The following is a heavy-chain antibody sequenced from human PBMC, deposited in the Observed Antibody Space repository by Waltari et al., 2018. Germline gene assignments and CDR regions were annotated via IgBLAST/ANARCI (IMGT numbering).Heavy chain of an antibody. J-gene: IGHJ4*02. D-gene: IGHD3-22*01. V-gene: IGHV4-4*02. Sequence: QVQLQESGPGLVKPSGTLSLTCAVSGGPLSTSNWSSCVRQPPGKGREWIGEIYHSGSTNYNPSLNSRVTISVDKSKNQFSLKLSSVTAADTAVYYCAVTRDDSSGYYTFFDYWGQGTLVTVSS. CDR1: GGPLSTSNW. CDR2: IYHSGST. CDR3: AVTRDDSSGYYTFFDY.